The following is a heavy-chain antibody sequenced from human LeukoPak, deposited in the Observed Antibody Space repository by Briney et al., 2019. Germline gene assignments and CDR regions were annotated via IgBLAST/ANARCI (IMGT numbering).Heavy chain of an antibody. CDR3: AKGNNSLSFNFDY. Sequence: GGSLRLSCAASGFTFRDFSMHWVRQAPGKGPKWVSLVSGDGGVTHYADSVKGRFTISRDNSKNSLYLQMSSLRVEDTAFYYCAKGNNSLSFNFDYWGQGTLVTVFS. D-gene: IGHD2/OR15-2a*01. V-gene: IGHV3-43*02. J-gene: IGHJ4*02. CDR2: VSGDGGVT. CDR1: GFTFRDFS.